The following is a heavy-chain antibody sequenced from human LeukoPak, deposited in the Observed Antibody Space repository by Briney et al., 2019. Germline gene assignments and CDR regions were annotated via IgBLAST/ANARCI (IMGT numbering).Heavy chain of an antibody. D-gene: IGHD3-10*01. J-gene: IGHJ6*04. V-gene: IGHV4-59*01. CDR2: IYYSGST. Sequence: SDTLSLTCIVSGGCISSYYWSWIRQPPGRGLEWIGYIYYSGSTNYNPSLKSRVTISVDTSKNQFSLKLSSVTAADTAVYYCARDYGVSGYYGMDVWGKGTTVTVSS. CDR3: ARDYGVSGYYGMDV. CDR1: GGCISSYY.